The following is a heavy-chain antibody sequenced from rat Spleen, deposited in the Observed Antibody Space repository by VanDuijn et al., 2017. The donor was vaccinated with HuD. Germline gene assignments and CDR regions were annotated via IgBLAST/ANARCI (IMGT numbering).Heavy chain of an antibody. Sequence: EVQLVESGGDLVQPGRSLKLSCAASGFTFSNYDMAWVRQAPTKGLEWVASITNTGGSTYYPDSVKGRFTISRDNAKSTLYLQMNSLRSEDSATYYCTRDDNNHGDFDYWGQGVMVTVSS. V-gene: IGHV5-27*01. D-gene: IGHD1-10*01. J-gene: IGHJ2*01. CDR3: TRDDNNHGDFDY. CDR2: ITNTGGST. CDR1: GFTFSNYD.